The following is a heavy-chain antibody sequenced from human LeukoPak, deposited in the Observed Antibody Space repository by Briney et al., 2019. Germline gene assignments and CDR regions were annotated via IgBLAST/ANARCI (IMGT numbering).Heavy chain of an antibody. CDR2: ISNTGGST. Sequence: PGGSLRLSCAASGFSFNTYAMSWVRQAPGKGLEWVSAISNTGGSTYYADSVKGRFTISRDKSKNTLSLQMNSLRAEDTAVYYCVRAMDYWGQGTLVTVSS. CDR1: GFSFNTYA. CDR3: VRAMDY. V-gene: IGHV3-23*01. J-gene: IGHJ4*02.